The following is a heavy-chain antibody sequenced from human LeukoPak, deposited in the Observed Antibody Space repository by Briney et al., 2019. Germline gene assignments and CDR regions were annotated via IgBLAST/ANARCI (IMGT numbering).Heavy chain of an antibody. CDR3: ARSLVVGATYPYH. V-gene: IGHV4-38-2*02. CDR2: IYHRGST. J-gene: IGHJ5*02. D-gene: IGHD1-26*01. Sequence: PSETLSLTCTVSGYSISSGYYWGWIRQPPGKGLEWIGTIYHRGSTYYNPSLKSRVTISVDTSKNQFSLRLSSVTTADTAVYYCARSLVVGATYPYHWGQGTLVTVSS. CDR1: GYSISSGYY.